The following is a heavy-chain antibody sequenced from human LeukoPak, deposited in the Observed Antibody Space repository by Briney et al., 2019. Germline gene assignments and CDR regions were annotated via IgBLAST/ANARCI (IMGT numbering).Heavy chain of an antibody. CDR2: ISSSSSTI. CDR1: GFTFNFYS. J-gene: IGHJ4*02. V-gene: IGHV3-48*01. D-gene: IGHD2-15*01. Sequence: PGGSLRLSCAASGFTFNFYSMNWVRQAPGKGLEWVSYISSSSSTIYYADSVKGRFTISRDNAKNSLYLQMNSLRAEDTAVYYCARVYIAEDYWGQGTLVTVSS. CDR3: ARVYIAEDY.